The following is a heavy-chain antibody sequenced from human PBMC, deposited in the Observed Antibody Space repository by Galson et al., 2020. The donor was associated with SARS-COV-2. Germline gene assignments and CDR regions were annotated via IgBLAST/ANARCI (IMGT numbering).Heavy chain of an antibody. CDR2: MSASGDKT. CDR1: GFSFSSYA. J-gene: IGHJ6*02. CDR3: ALLGGYGSGPRDV. V-gene: IGHV3-23*01. D-gene: IGHD3-10*01. Sequence: TGGSLRLSCVASGFSFSSYALTWVRQAPGKGLEWVSVMSASGDKTYYTDSVRGRFTISRDSSRNTMYLQMNSLRADDTAVYYCALLGGYGSGPRDVWGPGTTVTVSS.